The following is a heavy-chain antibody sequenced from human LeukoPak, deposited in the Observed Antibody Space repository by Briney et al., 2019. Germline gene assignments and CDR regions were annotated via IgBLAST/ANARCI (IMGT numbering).Heavy chain of an antibody. D-gene: IGHD2-2*01. CDR3: ARAGYCSSTSCYFQGYYYYYMDV. CDR1: GGSIGSYY. V-gene: IGHV4-4*07. J-gene: IGHJ6*03. Sequence: SETLSLTCTVSGGSIGSYYWSWIRQPAGKGLEWIGRIYTSGSTNYNPSLKSRVTMSVDTSKNQFSLKLSSVTAADTAVYYCARAGYCSSTSCYFQGYYYYYMDVWGKGTTVTVSS. CDR2: IYTSGST.